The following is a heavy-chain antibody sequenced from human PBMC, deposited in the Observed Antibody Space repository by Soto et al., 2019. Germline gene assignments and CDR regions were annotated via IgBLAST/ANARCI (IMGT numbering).Heavy chain of an antibody. CDR2: INHSGST. CDR1: GGSFSGYY. J-gene: IGHJ4*02. CDR3: ASSRGSPVPLDY. D-gene: IGHD1-26*01. Sequence: SETLSLTCAVYGGSFSGYYWSWIRQPPGKGLEWIGEINHSGSTNYNPSLKSRVTISVDTSKNQFSLKLSSVAAADTAVYYCASSRGSPVPLDYWGQGTLVTVSS. V-gene: IGHV4-34*01.